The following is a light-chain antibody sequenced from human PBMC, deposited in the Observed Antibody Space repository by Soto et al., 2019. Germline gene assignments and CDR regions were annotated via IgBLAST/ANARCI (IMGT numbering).Light chain of an antibody. CDR2: GVS. J-gene: IGKJ1*01. V-gene: IGKV3-20*01. CDR1: QSVGDTF. CDR3: GQFVSSPPRT. Sequence: EIVLTQSPGTLSLSPGEKATLSCSASQSVGDTFLSWYQQKPGLAPRLLIYGVSNRATGIPDRFSGSGSGTDFTLTIRRLEPEDFALYYCGQFVSSPPRTFGQGTKVEIK.